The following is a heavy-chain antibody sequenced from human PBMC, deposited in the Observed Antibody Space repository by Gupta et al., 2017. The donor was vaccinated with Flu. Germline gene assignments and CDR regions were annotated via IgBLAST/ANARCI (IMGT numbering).Heavy chain of an antibody. CDR3: ARGLGGY. CDR2: IKPDGSEA. J-gene: IGHJ4*02. V-gene: IGHV3-7*04. Sequence: EGPFVESVGGLVRPGESLRLSFAAAGVPLGTFWMTWVRQAPGEGLEGVATIKPDGSEAYYVDSVKGRFTSSRDNDKNALYLQMTSLRAEDSALYYCARGLGGYWGQGTLVTVSS. D-gene: IGHD3-16*01. CDR1: GVPLGTFW.